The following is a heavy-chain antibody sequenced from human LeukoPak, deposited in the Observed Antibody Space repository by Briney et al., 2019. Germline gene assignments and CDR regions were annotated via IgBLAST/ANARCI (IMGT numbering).Heavy chain of an antibody. CDR3: ATHPRRYGSAFDY. CDR1: GGSICSGSYY. CDR2: MYYSGTT. J-gene: IGHJ4*02. Sequence: SETLSLTCTVSGGSICSGSYYWGWIRQPPGKGLEWIASMYYSGTTFYSPSLKSRVTISVDTSKNQLSLKLGSVTAADTAVYYCATHPRRYGSAFDYWGQGTLVTVSS. D-gene: IGHD1-1*01. V-gene: IGHV4-39*01.